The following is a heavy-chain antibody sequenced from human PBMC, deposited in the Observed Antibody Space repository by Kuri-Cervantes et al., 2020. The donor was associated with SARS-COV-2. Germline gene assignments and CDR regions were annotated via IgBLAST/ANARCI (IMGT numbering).Heavy chain of an antibody. V-gene: IGHV1-2*04. Sequence: ASVKVSCKASGYTFTVYYIHWVRQAPGQGLEWMGWINPNSGGTNYAQKFQGWVTMTRDTSLSTAYMELSRLRSDDTAVYYCARSTPFRRVVGIFQGGAFDIWGQGTMVTVSS. CDR1: GYTFTVYY. CDR2: INPNSGGT. J-gene: IGHJ3*02. D-gene: IGHD3-22*01. CDR3: ARSTPFRRVVGIFQGGAFDI.